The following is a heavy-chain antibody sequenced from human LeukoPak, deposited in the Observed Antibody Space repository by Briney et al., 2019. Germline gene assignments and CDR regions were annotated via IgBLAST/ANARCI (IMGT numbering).Heavy chain of an antibody. CDR2: IIPIFGTA. J-gene: IGHJ4*02. Sequence: SVKVSCKASGGTFSSYAISWVRQAPGQGLEWMGGIIPIFGTANYAQKFQGRVTITADESTSTAYMELSSLRSEDTAVYYCARGGAYYDILTGYYTLDYWGQGTLVTVSS. CDR3: ARGGAYYDILTGYYTLDY. V-gene: IGHV1-69*13. CDR1: GGTFSSYA. D-gene: IGHD3-9*01.